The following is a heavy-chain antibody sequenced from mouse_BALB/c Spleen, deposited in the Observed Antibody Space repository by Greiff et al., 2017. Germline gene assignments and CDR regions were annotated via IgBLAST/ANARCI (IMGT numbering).Heavy chain of an antibody. CDR3: ARGTTVVRYAMDY. Sequence: EVQLQESGPGLVKPSQSLSLTCTVTGYSITSDYAWNWIRQFPGNKLEWMGYISYSGSTSYNPSLKSRISITRDTSKNQFFLQLNSVTTEDTATYYCARGTTVVRYAMDYWGQGTSVTVSS. CDR1: GYSITSDYA. CDR2: ISYSGST. J-gene: IGHJ4*01. D-gene: IGHD1-1*01. V-gene: IGHV3-2*02.